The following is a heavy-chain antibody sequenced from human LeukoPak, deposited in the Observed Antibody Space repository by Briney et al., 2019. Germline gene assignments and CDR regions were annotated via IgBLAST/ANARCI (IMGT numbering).Heavy chain of an antibody. J-gene: IGHJ5*02. CDR3: ARARGVITPDWFDP. D-gene: IGHD3-10*01. CDR1: GGSISSYY. Sequence: SETLSLTCTVSGGSISSYYWSWIRQPPGKGLEWIGYIYYSGSTNYNPSLKSRVTISVDTSKNQFSLKLSSVTAADTAVYYCARARGVITPDWFDPWGQGTLVTVPS. CDR2: IYYSGST. V-gene: IGHV4-59*01.